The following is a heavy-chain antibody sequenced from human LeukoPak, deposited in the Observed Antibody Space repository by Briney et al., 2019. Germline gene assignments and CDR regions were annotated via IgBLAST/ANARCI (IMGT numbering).Heavy chain of an antibody. V-gene: IGHV4-34*01. CDR2: INHSGST. CDR3: ARRPCSGGSCYFRTDAFDI. J-gene: IGHJ3*02. CDR1: GGSFSGYY. D-gene: IGHD2-15*01. Sequence: SETLSLTCAVYGGSFSGYYWSWIRQPPGKGLEWIGEINHSGSTNYNPSLKSRVTIPVDTSKNQFSLKLSSVTAADTAVYYCARRPCSGGSCYFRTDAFDIWGQGTMVTVSS.